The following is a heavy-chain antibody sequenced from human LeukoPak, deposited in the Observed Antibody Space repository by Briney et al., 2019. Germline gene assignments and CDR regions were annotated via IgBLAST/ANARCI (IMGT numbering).Heavy chain of an antibody. CDR3: ALSVRGVIITYFDH. Sequence: AGGSLRLSCAASGFTFSSYAMTWIRQAPGKGLEWVSGISGSGAEIYYTDSVKGRFTSSRDNSKNTLYLQMNSLRAEDTAVYYCALSVRGVIITYFDHWGQGTLVTVSS. D-gene: IGHD3-10*02. CDR1: GFTFSSYA. CDR2: ISGSGAEI. J-gene: IGHJ4*02. V-gene: IGHV3-23*01.